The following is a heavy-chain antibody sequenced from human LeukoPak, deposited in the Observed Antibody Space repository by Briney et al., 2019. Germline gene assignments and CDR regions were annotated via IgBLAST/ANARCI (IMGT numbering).Heavy chain of an antibody. CDR3: ARSPYSSGWDYFDY. Sequence: PGGSLRLSCAASGFTFSNYGMHWVRQAPGKGLEWVAVIWYDGSNKYYADSAKGRFTISRDNSKNTPYLQMNSLRAEDTAVYYCARSPYSSGWDYFDYWGQGTLVTVSS. J-gene: IGHJ4*02. D-gene: IGHD6-19*01. CDR1: GFTFSNYG. CDR2: IWYDGSNK. V-gene: IGHV3-33*01.